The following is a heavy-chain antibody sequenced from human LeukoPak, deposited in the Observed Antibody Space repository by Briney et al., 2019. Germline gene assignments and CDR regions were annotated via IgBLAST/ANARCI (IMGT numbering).Heavy chain of an antibody. V-gene: IGHV1-69*05. CDR3: ASRGGNYVDYYYMDV. CDR1: GGTFSSYA. Sequence: GASVKVSCKASGGTFSSYAISWVRQAPGQGLEWMGGIIPIFGTANYAQKFQGRVTITTDESTSTVYMELSSLRSEDTAVYYCASRGGNYVDYYYMDVWGKGTTVTVSS. J-gene: IGHJ6*03. CDR2: IIPIFGTA. D-gene: IGHD1-26*01.